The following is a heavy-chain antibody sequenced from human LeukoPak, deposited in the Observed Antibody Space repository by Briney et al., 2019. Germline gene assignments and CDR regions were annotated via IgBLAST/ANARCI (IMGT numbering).Heavy chain of an antibody. J-gene: IGHJ4*02. CDR1: GFTFSSYS. CDR2: ISSSSKTI. CDR3: ARDQGIFDY. V-gene: IGHV3-48*02. Sequence: GGSLRLSCAASGFTFSSYSMNWVRQAPGKGLEWASYISSSSKTIYYADSVKGRFTISRDNAKNSLYLQMSSLRDEDSAVYYCARDQGIFDYWGQGTLVTVSS.